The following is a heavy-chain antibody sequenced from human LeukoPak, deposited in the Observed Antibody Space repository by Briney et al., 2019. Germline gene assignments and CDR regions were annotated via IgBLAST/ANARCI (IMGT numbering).Heavy chain of an antibody. CDR1: GGSISSHY. Sequence: SETLSLTCTVSGGSISSHYWSWIRQPPGKGLEWIGYIYSSGSTNYNPSLKSRVSMSVDTSKSQFSLKLTPVTAADTAVYYCARGGKATVVTMWGQGILVTVSS. V-gene: IGHV4-59*11. CDR3: ARGGKATVVTM. J-gene: IGHJ4*02. D-gene: IGHD4-23*01. CDR2: IYSSGST.